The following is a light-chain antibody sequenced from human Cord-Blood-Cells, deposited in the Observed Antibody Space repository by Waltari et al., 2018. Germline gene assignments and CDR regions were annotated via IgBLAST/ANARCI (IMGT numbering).Light chain of an antibody. CDR2: EDN. V-gene: IGLV6-57*01. CDR1: SGSLASNY. Sequence: NFMLTQPHSVSASPGQTVTISCTRSSGSLASNYVHWYQQHPGSSPTTVIYEDNQRPSGVPDRFSGAIDSSSNSASLTISGLRAEDEADYYCKSEDSSIGVFGGGTKLTVL. CDR3: KSEDSSIGV. J-gene: IGLJ2*01.